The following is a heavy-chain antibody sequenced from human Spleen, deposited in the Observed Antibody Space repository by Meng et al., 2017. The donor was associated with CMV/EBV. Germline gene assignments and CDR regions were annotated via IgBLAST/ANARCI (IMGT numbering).Heavy chain of an antibody. J-gene: IGHJ6*02. D-gene: IGHD1-26*01. V-gene: IGHV3-30*12. CDR2: ISHAEGSR. CDR1: GFTFSSYG. CDR3: ASGKWELLQDYYYGMDV. Sequence: GESLKISCAASGFTFSSYGMHWVRQAPGKGLEWVAGISHAEGSRYYADSMKGRFTISRDTSKNTVLLQMNSLRAEDTAVYYCASGKWELLQDYYYGMDVWGQGTTVTVSS.